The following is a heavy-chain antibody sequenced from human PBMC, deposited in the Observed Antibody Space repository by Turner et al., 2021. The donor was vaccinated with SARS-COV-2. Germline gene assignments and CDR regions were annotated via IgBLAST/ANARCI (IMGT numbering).Heavy chain of an antibody. J-gene: IGHJ5*01. CDR1: GGSIKSDF. CDR3: GRDSRCNWLDS. V-gene: IGHV4-59*01. CDR2: IDCRGSN. D-gene: IGHD3-3*01. Sequence: VQLQESCAGLVRPSETLSLPCTVSGGSIKSDFCSWIRQPPRQRLEWIGYIDCRGSNNYHPSLESRLIMTVDTSKTQCFLTLSSVTAADKACYCCGRDSRCNWLDSWGQGTLVTVSS.